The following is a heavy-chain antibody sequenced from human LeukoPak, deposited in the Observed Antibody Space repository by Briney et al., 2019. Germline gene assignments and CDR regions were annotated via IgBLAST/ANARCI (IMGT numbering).Heavy chain of an antibody. D-gene: IGHD3-10*01. CDR2: IIPIFGTA. Sequence: ASVKVSCKASGGTFSSYAISWVRQAPGQGLEWMGGIIPIFGTANYAQKFQGRVTITADESTSTAYKELSSLRSEDTAVYYCARDDPFYGSGVIDYWGQGTLVTVSS. CDR3: ARDDPFYGSGVIDY. CDR1: GGTFSSYA. V-gene: IGHV1-69*01. J-gene: IGHJ4*02.